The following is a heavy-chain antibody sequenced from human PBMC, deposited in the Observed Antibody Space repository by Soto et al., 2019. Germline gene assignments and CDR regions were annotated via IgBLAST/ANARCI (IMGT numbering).Heavy chain of an antibody. CDR2: IIPIFGTA. V-gene: IGHV1-69*13. Sequence: SVKVSGKASGVTFSSYAISWVRQAPGQGLEWMGGIIPIFGTANYAQKFQGRVTITADESTSTAYMELSSLRSEDTAVYYCARDWPYSSSPNWFDPWGQGTLVTVSS. CDR1: GVTFSSYA. CDR3: ARDWPYSSSPNWFDP. D-gene: IGHD6-13*01. J-gene: IGHJ5*02.